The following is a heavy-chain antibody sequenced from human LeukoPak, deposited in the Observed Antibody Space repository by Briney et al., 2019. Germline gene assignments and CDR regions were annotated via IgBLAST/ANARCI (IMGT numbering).Heavy chain of an antibody. CDR2: ISYDGSNK. CDR1: GFTFSSYA. Sequence: PGRSLRLSCAASGFTFSSYAMHWVRQAPGKGLEWVAVISYDGSNKYYADSVKGRFTISRDNSKNTVYLQMNSLRAEDTAVYYCARDSAMEHYFDYWGQGTLVTVSS. V-gene: IGHV3-30*04. CDR3: ARDSAMEHYFDY. D-gene: IGHD5-18*01. J-gene: IGHJ4*02.